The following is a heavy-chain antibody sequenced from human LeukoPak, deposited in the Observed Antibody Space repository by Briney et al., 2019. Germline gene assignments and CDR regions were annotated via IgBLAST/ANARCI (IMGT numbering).Heavy chain of an antibody. CDR1: GYSLTSYW. J-gene: IGHJ3*02. D-gene: IGHD6-19*01. CDR2: IYPGHSDT. Sequence: GESLKISRKGSGYSLTSYWIGLVRQMPGKRLEWMGIIYPGHSDTRYSPAVQGQVTISADKSISTAYLQWSSLKASDTAMYYCARRSEQWLDAFDIWGQGTMVTVSS. CDR3: ARRSEQWLDAFDI. V-gene: IGHV5-51*01.